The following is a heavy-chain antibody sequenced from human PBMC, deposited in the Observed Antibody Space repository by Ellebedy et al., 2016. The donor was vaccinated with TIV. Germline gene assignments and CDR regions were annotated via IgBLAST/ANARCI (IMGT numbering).Heavy chain of an antibody. V-gene: IGHV1-18*01. D-gene: IGHD1-26*01. Sequence: AASVKVSCKASGGTFSSYAISWVRQAPGQGLEWMGWISAYNGNTNYAQKLQGRVTMTTDTSTSTAYMELRSLRSDDTAVYYCARAEEWELSGYWGQGTLVTVSS. J-gene: IGHJ4*02. CDR3: ARAEEWELSGY. CDR1: GGTFSSYA. CDR2: ISAYNGNT.